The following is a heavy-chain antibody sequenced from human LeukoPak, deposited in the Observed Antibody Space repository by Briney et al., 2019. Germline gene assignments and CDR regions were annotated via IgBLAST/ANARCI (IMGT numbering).Heavy chain of an antibody. CDR3: ARDGGYGSGSYYFEY. J-gene: IGHJ4*02. D-gene: IGHD3-10*01. Sequence: SETLSLTCTVSGGSISSGGYYWSWIRQHPGKGLEWIGYIYYSGSTYYNPSLKSRVTISVDTSKNQFSLKLSSVTAADTAVYYCARDGGYGSGSYYFEYWGQGTLVTVSS. V-gene: IGHV4-31*03. CDR1: GGSISSGGYY. CDR2: IYYSGST.